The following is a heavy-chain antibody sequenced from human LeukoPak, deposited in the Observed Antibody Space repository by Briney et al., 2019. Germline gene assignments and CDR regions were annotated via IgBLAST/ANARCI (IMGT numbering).Heavy chain of an antibody. CDR3: ARGMTTVTTGAALIFGY. D-gene: IGHD4-17*01. Sequence: GASVKVSCKASGYTFTSYYMHWVRQAPGQGLEWMGIINPSGGSTSYAQKFQGRVTMTRDTSTSTAYMELSSLRSEDTAVYYCARGMTTVTTGAALIFGYWGQGTLVTVSS. V-gene: IGHV1-46*01. CDR1: GYTFTSYY. J-gene: IGHJ4*02. CDR2: INPSGGST.